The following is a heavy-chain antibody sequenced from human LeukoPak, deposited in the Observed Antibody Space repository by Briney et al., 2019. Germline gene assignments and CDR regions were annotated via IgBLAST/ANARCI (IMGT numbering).Heavy chain of an antibody. J-gene: IGHJ5*02. CDR2: IYNDGTA. V-gene: IGHV4-59*04. CDR1: GGSINSHF. D-gene: IGHD3-3*01. Sequence: SETLSLTCTVSGGSINSHFWSWIRQPPGKALEWIGYIYNDGTAEYNPSLKSRVTISVDTSKNQFSLKLSSVTAADTAVYYCSTQRPLYDFWSGYNWFDPWGQGTLVTVSS. CDR3: STQRPLYDFWSGYNWFDP.